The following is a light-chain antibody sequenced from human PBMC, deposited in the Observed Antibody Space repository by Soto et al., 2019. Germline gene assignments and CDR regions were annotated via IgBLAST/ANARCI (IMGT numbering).Light chain of an antibody. Sequence: QSVLTQPASVSGSPGQSITISCTGTSSDVGVYNYVSWYQHHPGKAPKLMIYDVSNRPSGVSNRFSGSKSGNTASLIISGLQAEDEADYYCSSYTSSSTLSTYGFGTGTKVTDL. CDR2: DVS. J-gene: IGLJ1*01. CDR1: SSDVGVYNY. V-gene: IGLV2-14*03. CDR3: SSYTSSSTLSTYG.